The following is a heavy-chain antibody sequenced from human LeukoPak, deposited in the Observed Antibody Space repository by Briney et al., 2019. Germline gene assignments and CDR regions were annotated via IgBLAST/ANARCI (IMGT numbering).Heavy chain of an antibody. D-gene: IGHD6-13*01. CDR3: ARQEQQLIYNWFDP. V-gene: IGHV4-59*01. Sequence: SETLSLTCTVSGGSISSYYWSWIRQPPGKGLEWIGYIYYSGSTNYNPSLKSRVTISVDTSKNQFSLKLSFVTAADTAVYYCARQEQQLIYNWFDPWGQGTLVTVSS. J-gene: IGHJ5*02. CDR1: GGSISSYY. CDR2: IYYSGST.